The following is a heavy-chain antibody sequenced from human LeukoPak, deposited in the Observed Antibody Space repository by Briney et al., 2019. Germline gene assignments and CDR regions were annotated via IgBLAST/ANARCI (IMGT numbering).Heavy chain of an antibody. V-gene: IGHV3-33*01. CDR3: ARSAYYYDSSGYYAD. D-gene: IGHD3-22*01. J-gene: IGHJ4*02. CDR1: GFTFSSYG. CDR2: IWYDGSNK. Sequence: GRSLRLSCAASGFTFSSYGMHWVRQAPGKGLEWVAVIWYDGSNKDYADSVKGRFTISRDNSKNTLYLQMNSLRAEDTAVDYCARSAYYYDSSGYYADWGQGTLVTVSS.